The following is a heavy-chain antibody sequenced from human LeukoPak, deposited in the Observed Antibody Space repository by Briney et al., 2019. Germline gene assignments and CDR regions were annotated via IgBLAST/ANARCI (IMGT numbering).Heavy chain of an antibody. D-gene: IGHD4-17*01. CDR1: GGSFSGYY. J-gene: IGHJ3*02. Sequence: PSETLSLTCAVYGGSFSGYYWSWTRQPPGKGLEWIGEINHSGSTNYNPSLKSRVTISVDTSKNQFSLKLSSVTAADTAVYYCASETTVTTLYAFDIWGQGTMVTVSS. CDR3: ASETTVTTLYAFDI. CDR2: INHSGST. V-gene: IGHV4-34*01.